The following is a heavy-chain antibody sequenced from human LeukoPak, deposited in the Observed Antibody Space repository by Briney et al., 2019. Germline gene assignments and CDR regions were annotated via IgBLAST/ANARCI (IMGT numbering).Heavy chain of an antibody. CDR3: AKDRRYSTSAEDVVY. CDR2: ISGSGDTT. D-gene: IGHD6-6*01. J-gene: IGHJ4*02. Sequence: GGSLRLSCAASGFTFSSYTMSWVRQAPGKGLEWVSTISGSGDTTYSADSVKGRFTISRDNSKSTLYLQMNSLRAEDTAVYYCAKDRRYSTSAEDVVYWGQGTLVTVSS. CDR1: GFTFSSYT. V-gene: IGHV3-23*01.